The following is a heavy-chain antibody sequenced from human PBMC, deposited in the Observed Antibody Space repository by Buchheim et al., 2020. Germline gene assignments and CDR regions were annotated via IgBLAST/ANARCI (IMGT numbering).Heavy chain of an antibody. CDR1: GFTFSSYS. CDR3: ARAWGTAMAGGGL. Sequence: EVQLVESGGGLVKPGGSLRLSCAASGFTFSSYSMNWVRQAPGKGLEWVSSISSSSSYIYYADSVKGRFPLSRDNAKNSLYQQMNSLRAEDTAVYYCARAWGTAMAGGGLWGQGTL. D-gene: IGHD5-18*01. J-gene: IGHJ4*02. V-gene: IGHV3-21*01. CDR2: ISSSSSYI.